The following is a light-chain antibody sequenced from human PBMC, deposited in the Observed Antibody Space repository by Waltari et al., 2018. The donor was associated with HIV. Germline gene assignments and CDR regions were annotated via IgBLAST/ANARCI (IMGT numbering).Light chain of an antibody. Sequence: DIHLTQSPSFLSASVGDRVTITCRASQGISTYLAWYQQKPGKAPKLLIYAASTLQSGVPSRFSGSGSGTEFTLTIGGLQPEDFATYYCQQLNSYTQITFGGGTKVEIK. CDR1: QGISTY. V-gene: IGKV1-9*01. CDR2: AAS. CDR3: QQLNSYTQIT. J-gene: IGKJ4*01.